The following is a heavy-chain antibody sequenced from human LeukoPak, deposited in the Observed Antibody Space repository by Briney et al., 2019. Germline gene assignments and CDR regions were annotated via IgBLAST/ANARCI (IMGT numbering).Heavy chain of an antibody. CDR2: VYTSGNT. D-gene: IGHD2-21*01. CDR3: MTIFTGYYMDV. Sequence: SETLSLTCTISGDSSRTFYWSWIRQPAGMGLEWIGRVYTSGNTNYNPSLKSRVAMSPDTSKKQFSLRLSSVTAADTAVYYCMTIFTGYYMDVWGKGTTVTVSS. J-gene: IGHJ6*03. CDR1: GDSSRTFY. V-gene: IGHV4-4*07.